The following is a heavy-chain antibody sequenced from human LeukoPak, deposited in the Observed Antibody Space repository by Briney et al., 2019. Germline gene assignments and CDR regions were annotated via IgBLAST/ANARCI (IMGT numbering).Heavy chain of an antibody. CDR1: GFTFDDYG. J-gene: IGHJ6*03. V-gene: IGHV3-20*04. D-gene: IGHD6-13*01. CDR3: ARVIRGSSPNAYYYYMDV. Sequence: GGSLRLSCAASGFTFDDYGMSWVRQAPGKGLEWVSGINWNGGSTGYADSVKGRFTISRDNAKNSLYLQVNSLRAEDTALYYCARVIRGSSPNAYYYYMDVWGKGTTVTVSS. CDR2: INWNGGST.